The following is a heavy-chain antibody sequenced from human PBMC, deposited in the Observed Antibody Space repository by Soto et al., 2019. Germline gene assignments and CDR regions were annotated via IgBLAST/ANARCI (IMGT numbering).Heavy chain of an antibody. Sequence: SVKVSCKASGFTFTSSAVQWVRQARGQRLEWIGWIVVGSGNTNYAQKFQERVTITRDMSTSTAYMELSSLRSEDTAVYYCAAPGVLRVLGWQDRHCDILGQGTMVTVSS. V-gene: IGHV1-58*01. D-gene: IGHD3-3*01. CDR2: IVVGSGNT. J-gene: IGHJ3*02. CDR1: GFTFTSSA. CDR3: AAPGVLRVLGWQDRHCDI.